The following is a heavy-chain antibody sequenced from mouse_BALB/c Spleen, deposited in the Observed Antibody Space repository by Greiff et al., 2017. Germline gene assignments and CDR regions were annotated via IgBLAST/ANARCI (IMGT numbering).Heavy chain of an antibody. D-gene: IGHD1-1*01. CDR1: GFTFSDYY. CDR2: ISDGGSYT. J-gene: IGHJ2*01. CDR3: AREGLGYGSSYFDY. Sequence: EVMLVESGGGLVKPGGSLKLSCAASGFTFSDYYMYWVRQTPEKRLEWVATISDGGSYTYYPDSVKGRFTISRDNAKNNLYLQMSSLKSEDTAMYYCAREGLGYGSSYFDYWGQGTTLTVSS. V-gene: IGHV5-4*02.